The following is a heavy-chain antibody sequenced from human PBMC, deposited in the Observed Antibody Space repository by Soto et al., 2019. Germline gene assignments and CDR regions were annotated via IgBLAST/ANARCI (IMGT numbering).Heavy chain of an antibody. CDR3: ARGRAPDILTGYQRGYYGMDV. CDR2: INPNSGGT. CDR1: GYTFTGYY. Sequence: ASVKVSCKASGYTFTGYYMHWVRQAPGQGLEWMGWINPNSGGTNYAQKFQGWVTMTRDTSISTAYMELSRLRSDDTAVYYCARGRAPDILTGYQRGYYGMDVWGQGTTVTVSS. J-gene: IGHJ6*02. V-gene: IGHV1-2*04. D-gene: IGHD3-9*01.